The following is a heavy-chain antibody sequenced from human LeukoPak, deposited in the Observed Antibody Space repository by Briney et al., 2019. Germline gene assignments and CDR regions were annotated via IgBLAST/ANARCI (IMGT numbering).Heavy chain of an antibody. CDR1: GFTFRTYN. V-gene: IGHV3-21*01. CDR3: ASNFRYLDV. Sequence: PGGSLRLSCSASGFTFRTYNMNWVRQAPGKGLEWVSSITFSSDYIYYADSVKGRFTISRDNAKNSLYLQMNSLRAEDTAVYYCASNFRYLDVWGKGTTVTVSS. CDR2: ITFSSDYI. D-gene: IGHD3-9*01. J-gene: IGHJ6*04.